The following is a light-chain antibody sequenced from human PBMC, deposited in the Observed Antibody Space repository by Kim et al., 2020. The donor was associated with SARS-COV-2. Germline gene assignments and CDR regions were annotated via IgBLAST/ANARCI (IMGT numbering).Light chain of an antibody. CDR1: PSVSSY. CDR3: QQRSNWPPT. CDR2: DAA. Sequence: LSPGEEATLSCRASPSVSSYLSWYQQKPGQAPRRLIYDAANRATGSPARFSGSGSGTDFTLTISSLEPEDFAVYYCQQRSNWPPTFGGGTKVEI. V-gene: IGKV3-11*01. J-gene: IGKJ4*01.